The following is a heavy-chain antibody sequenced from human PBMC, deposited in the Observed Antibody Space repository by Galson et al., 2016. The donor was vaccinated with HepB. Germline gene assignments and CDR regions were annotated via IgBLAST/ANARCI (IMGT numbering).Heavy chain of an antibody. J-gene: IGHJ4*02. CDR1: EFPFSTYG. D-gene: IGHD3-16*01. V-gene: IGHV3-30*03. CDR3: ARSSADYVFDY. Sequence: SLRLSCAASEFPFSTYGMHWVRQAPGKGLEWVSAISYDGSLKYYADSVKGRFTISRDNSKNTLHLQMNSLRGEDTAVYFCARSSADYVFDYWGQGTLVTVSS. CDR2: ISYDGSLK.